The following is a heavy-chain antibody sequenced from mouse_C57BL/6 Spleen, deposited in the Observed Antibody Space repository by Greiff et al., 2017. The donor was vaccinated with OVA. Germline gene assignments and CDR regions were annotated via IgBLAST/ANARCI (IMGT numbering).Heavy chain of an antibody. D-gene: IGHD2-2*01. CDR1: GFNIKDDY. V-gene: IGHV14-4*01. CDR3: TTYGYLYAMDY. Sequence: VQLQQSGAELVRPGASVKLSCTASGFNIKDDYMHWVKQRPEQGLEWIGWIDPENGDTEYASKFQGNATITADTSSNTAYLQLSSLTSEDTAVYYCTTYGYLYAMDYWGQGTSDTVSS. CDR2: IDPENGDT. J-gene: IGHJ4*01.